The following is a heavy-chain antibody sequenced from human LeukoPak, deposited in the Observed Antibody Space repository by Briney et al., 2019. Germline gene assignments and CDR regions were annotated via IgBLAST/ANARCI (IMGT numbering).Heavy chain of an antibody. D-gene: IGHD5-18*01. J-gene: IGHJ3*02. Sequence: PGGSLRLSCAASGFTFSSYSMNWVRQAPGKGLEWVSSIGSSTSYIYYADSVKGRFTISRDNAKNSLYLQMNSLRAEDTAVYYCARDYSYGYKDAFDIWGQGTMVTVSS. CDR2: IGSSTSYI. CDR1: GFTFSSYS. V-gene: IGHV3-21*04. CDR3: ARDYSYGYKDAFDI.